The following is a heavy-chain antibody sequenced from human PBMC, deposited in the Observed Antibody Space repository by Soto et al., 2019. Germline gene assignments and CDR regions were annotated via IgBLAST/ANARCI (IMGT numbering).Heavy chain of an antibody. J-gene: IGHJ3*02. CDR2: IRAYNGNT. V-gene: IGHV1-18*04. D-gene: IGHD3-10*01. Sequence: AAVQVSCKASGYTFTSYGIRWLRQAPGQGLDGMGWIRAYNGNTNYTKKLQGSATMTTDTSTSTAYMEQRSPRSHDPAVYYCARVGDYYGSGRGTHRTYDAFDIWGQGTMVTVSS. CDR3: ARVGDYYGSGRGTHRTYDAFDI. CDR1: GYTFTSYG.